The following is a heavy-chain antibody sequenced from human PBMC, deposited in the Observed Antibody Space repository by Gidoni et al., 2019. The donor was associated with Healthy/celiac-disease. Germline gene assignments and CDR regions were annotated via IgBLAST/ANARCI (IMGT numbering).Heavy chain of an antibody. V-gene: IGHV1-18*01. CDR3: ARYLRIYDYVWGRFSYYGMDV. J-gene: IGHJ6*02. Sequence: QVQLVQSGAEVKKPGASVKVSCKASGYHFTSYGISWVRQAPGQGLEWMGWISAYNGNTNYAQKLQGRVTMTTDTSTSTAYMELRSLRSDDTAVYYCARYLRIYDYVWGRFSYYGMDVWGQGTTVTVSS. CDR1: GYHFTSYG. CDR2: ISAYNGNT. D-gene: IGHD3-16*01.